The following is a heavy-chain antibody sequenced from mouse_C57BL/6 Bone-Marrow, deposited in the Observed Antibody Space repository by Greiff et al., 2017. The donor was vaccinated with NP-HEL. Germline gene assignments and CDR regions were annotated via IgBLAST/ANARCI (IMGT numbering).Heavy chain of an antibody. CDR2: IDPENGDT. Sequence: EVQLQESGAELVRPGASVKLSCTASGFNIKDDYMHWVKQRPEQGLEWIGWIDPENGDTEYASKFQGKATITADTSSNTAYLQLSSLTYEDTAVYYCTTGSNYAGGQGTTLTVSS. D-gene: IGHD2-5*01. V-gene: IGHV14-4*01. CDR1: GFNIKDDY. CDR3: TTGSNYA. J-gene: IGHJ2*01.